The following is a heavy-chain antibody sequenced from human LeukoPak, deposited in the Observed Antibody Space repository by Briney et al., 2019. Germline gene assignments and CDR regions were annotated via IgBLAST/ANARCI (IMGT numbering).Heavy chain of an antibody. CDR2: ISWNSGSI. CDR1: GFTFDDYA. CDR3: AKVAAAGHKGDYYFDY. V-gene: IGHV3-9*01. Sequence: GGSLRLSCAASGFTFDDYAMHWVRHAPGKGLEWVSGISWNSGSIGYADSVKGRFTISRDNAKNSLYLQMNSLRAEDTALYYCAKVAAAGHKGDYYFDYWGQGTLVTVSS. D-gene: IGHD6-13*01. J-gene: IGHJ4*02.